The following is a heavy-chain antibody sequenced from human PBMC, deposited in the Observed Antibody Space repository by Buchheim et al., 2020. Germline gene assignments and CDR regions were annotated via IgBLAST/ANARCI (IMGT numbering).Heavy chain of an antibody. CDR3: ARGNSLVAAAPIFDP. CDR1: GGSINTGGYY. J-gene: IGHJ5*02. D-gene: IGHD1-26*01. V-gene: IGHV4-31*03. Sequence: QVQLQESGPGLVKPSQTLSLTCSVSGGSINTGGYYWTWIRQHPGKGLESIGYIYYSGSTNYNPSLKSRLTISLDTSKNQFSLMLKSVTAADTAVYYCARGNSLVAAAPIFDPWGQGTL. CDR2: IYYSGST.